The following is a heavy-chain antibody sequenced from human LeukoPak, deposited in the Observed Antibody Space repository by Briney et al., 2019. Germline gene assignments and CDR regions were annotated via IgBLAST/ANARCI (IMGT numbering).Heavy chain of an antibody. D-gene: IGHD2-2*01. Sequence: GGSLRLSCAASGFTFSSYAMSWVRQAPGKGLEWVSAISGSGGSTYYADSVKGRFTISRDNSKNTLYLQMNSLRAEDTAVYYCAKDHCSSTSCYYSYWGQGTLVTVSS. V-gene: IGHV3-23*01. CDR1: GFTFSSYA. J-gene: IGHJ4*02. CDR3: AKDHCSSTSCYYSY. CDR2: ISGSGGST.